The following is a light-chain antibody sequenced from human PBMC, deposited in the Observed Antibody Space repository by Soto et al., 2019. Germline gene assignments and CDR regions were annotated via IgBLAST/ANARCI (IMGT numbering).Light chain of an antibody. CDR3: QQYNNWPPYT. J-gene: IGKJ2*01. V-gene: IGKV3-15*01. CDR2: GAS. CDR1: QSVGSY. Sequence: EIVMTQSPGTLSVSPGERATLSCRASQSVGSYLAWYQQKPGQAPRLLIYGASTRATGIPARFSGSGSGTEFTLTISSLQSEDFAVYYCQQYNNWPPYTFGHGTKLEIK.